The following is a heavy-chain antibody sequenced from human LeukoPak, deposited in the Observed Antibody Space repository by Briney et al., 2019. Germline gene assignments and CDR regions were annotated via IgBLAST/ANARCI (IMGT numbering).Heavy chain of an antibody. Sequence: QPGRSLRLSCAASGFTFSSYAMHWVRQAPGKGLEWVANIKQDGSEKYYVDSVKGRFTISRDNAKNSLYLQMNSPRAEDTAVYYCAKAKWTFDIWGQGTMVTVSS. CDR1: GFTFSSYA. J-gene: IGHJ3*02. CDR3: AKAKWTFDI. D-gene: IGHD2-8*01. V-gene: IGHV3-7*01. CDR2: IKQDGSEK.